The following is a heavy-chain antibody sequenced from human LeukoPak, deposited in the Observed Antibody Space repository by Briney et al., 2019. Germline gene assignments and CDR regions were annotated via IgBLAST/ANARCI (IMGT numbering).Heavy chain of an antibody. J-gene: IGHJ4*02. D-gene: IGHD4-11*01. CDR3: AKRSRTVTTIDS. CDR1: GFTFSSCA. CDR2: VSVSGDIS. V-gene: IGHV3-23*01. Sequence: PGGSLRLSCAASGFTFSSCAMSWVRQAPEKGLEWVSAVSVSGDISYYADSVKGRFTISRDNSKNTLYLQMNSLRAEDTALYYCAKRSRTVTTIDSWGRGTLVTVSS.